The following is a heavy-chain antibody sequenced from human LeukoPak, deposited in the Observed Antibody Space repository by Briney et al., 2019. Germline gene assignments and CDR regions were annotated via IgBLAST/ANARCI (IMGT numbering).Heavy chain of an antibody. CDR3: ATLGYCSSTSCYAQIKVEYFQH. J-gene: IGHJ1*01. CDR2: IIPILGIA. D-gene: IGHD2-2*01. Sequence: GASVKVSYKASGGTFSSYAISWVRQAPGQGLEWMGRIIPILGIANYAQKFQGRVTITADKSTSTAYMELSSLRSEDTAVYYCATLGYCSSTSCYAQIKVEYFQHWGQGTLVTVSS. V-gene: IGHV1-69*04. CDR1: GGTFSSYA.